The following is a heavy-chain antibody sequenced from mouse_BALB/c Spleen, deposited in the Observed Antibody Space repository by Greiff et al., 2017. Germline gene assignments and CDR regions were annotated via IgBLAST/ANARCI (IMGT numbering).Heavy chain of an antibody. CDR1: GFNIKDYY. Sequence: VQLQQSGAELVRPGALVKLSCKASGFNIKDYYMHWVKQRPEQGLEWIGWIDPENGNTIYDPKFQGKASITADTSSNTAYLQLSSLTSEDTAVYYCASDYYGSRRDDWGQGTTLTVSS. V-gene: IGHV14-1*02. D-gene: IGHD1-1*01. CDR2: IDPENGNT. J-gene: IGHJ2*01. CDR3: ASDYYGSRRDD.